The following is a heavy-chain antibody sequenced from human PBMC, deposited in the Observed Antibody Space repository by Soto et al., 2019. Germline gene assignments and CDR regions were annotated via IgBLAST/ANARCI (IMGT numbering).Heavy chain of an antibody. CDR3: AKERGYSYGYLFVVGHPVDY. CDR1: GFTFSSYG. Sequence: GGSLRLSCASSGFTFSSYGMHWVRQAPGKGLEWVAVISYDGSNKYYADSVKGRFTISRDNSKNTLYLQMNSLRAEDTAVYYCAKERGYSYGYLFVVGHPVDYWGQGTLVTVSS. CDR2: ISYDGSNK. D-gene: IGHD5-18*01. J-gene: IGHJ4*02. V-gene: IGHV3-30*18.